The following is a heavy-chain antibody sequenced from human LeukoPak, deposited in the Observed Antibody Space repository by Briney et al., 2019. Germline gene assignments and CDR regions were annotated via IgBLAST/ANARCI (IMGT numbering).Heavy chain of an antibody. D-gene: IGHD3-22*01. CDR3: ARDLGYYDSSGPRGDAFDI. CDR2: INPSGGST. V-gene: IGHV1-46*01. J-gene: IGHJ3*02. Sequence: ASVKVSCKASGYTFTGYYMHWVRQAPGQGLEWMGIINPSGGSTSYAQKFQGRVTMTRDMSTSTVYMELSSLRSEDTAVYYCARDLGYYDSSGPRGDAFDIWGQGTMVTVSS. CDR1: GYTFTGYY.